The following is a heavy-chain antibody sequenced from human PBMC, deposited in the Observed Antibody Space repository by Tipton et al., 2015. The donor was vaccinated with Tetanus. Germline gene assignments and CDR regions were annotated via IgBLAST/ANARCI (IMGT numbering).Heavy chain of an antibody. CDR2: ITYSRTT. V-gene: IGHV4-59*01. J-gene: IGHJ4*02. D-gene: IGHD5-12*01. CDR3: ARANNDYPKKGPFDF. CDR1: GGSLSTSH. Sequence: TLSLTCTVSGGSLSTSHWAWIRQPPGKGLEWVGKITYSRTTNYNSSLKSRVTMSLDTSTNQFSLRLTSVIAADTAVYFCARANNDYPKKGPFDFWGQGTLITVSS.